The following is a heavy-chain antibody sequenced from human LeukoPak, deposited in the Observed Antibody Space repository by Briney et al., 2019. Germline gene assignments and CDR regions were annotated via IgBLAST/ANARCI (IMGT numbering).Heavy chain of an antibody. Sequence: ASVKVSCKASGYTFTSYDINWVRQATGQGLEWMGWMNPNSGNTGYAQKFQGRVTITRNTSISPAYMELSSLRSEDTAVYYCARGPPLRIAAAGTAAYYWGQGTLVTVSS. CDR2: MNPNSGNT. V-gene: IGHV1-8*03. CDR1: GYTFTSYD. CDR3: ARGPPLRIAAAGTAAYY. J-gene: IGHJ4*02. D-gene: IGHD6-13*01.